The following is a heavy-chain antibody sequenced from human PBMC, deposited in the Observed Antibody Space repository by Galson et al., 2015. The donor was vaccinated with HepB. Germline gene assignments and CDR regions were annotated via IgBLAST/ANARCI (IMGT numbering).Heavy chain of an antibody. Sequence: SLRLSCAASGFTFSSYAMSWVRQAPGKGLEWVSAISGSGGSTYYADSVKGRFTISRDNSKNTLYLQMNSLRAEDTAVYYCAKDGRGVGATTPFDYWGQGTLVTVSS. J-gene: IGHJ4*02. CDR3: AKDGRGVGATTPFDY. CDR1: GFTFSSYA. CDR2: ISGSGGST. D-gene: IGHD1-26*01. V-gene: IGHV3-23*01.